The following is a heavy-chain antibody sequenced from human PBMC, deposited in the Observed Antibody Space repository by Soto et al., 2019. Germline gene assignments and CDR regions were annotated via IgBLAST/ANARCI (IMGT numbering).Heavy chain of an antibody. Sequence: GGSLRLSCADSGFTFSSYSMNWVRQAPGKGLEWVSSISSSSSYIYYADSVKGRFTISRDNAKNSLYLQMNSLRAEDTAVYYCARDLRPLDYYDSSGFDYWGQGTLVTVSS. CDR3: ARDLRPLDYYDSSGFDY. D-gene: IGHD3-22*01. V-gene: IGHV3-21*01. J-gene: IGHJ4*02. CDR1: GFTFSSYS. CDR2: ISSSSSYI.